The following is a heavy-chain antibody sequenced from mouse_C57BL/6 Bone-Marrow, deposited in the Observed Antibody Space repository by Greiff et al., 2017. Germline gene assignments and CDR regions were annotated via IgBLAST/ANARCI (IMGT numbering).Heavy chain of an antibody. CDR1: GYTFTSYW. D-gene: IGHD2-5*01. J-gene: IGHJ1*03. Sequence: QVQLKQPGAELVKPGASVKMSCKASGYTFTSYWITWVKQRPGQGLEWIGDIYPGSGSTNYNEKFKSKATLTVDNSSSTAYMQLSSLTSEDSAVYYCARPYYSNYWYFDVWGTGTTVTVSS. V-gene: IGHV1-55*01. CDR2: IYPGSGST. CDR3: ARPYYSNYWYFDV.